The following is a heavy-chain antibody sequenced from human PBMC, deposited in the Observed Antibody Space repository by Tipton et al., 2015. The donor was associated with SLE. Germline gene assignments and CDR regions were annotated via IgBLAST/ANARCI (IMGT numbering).Heavy chain of an antibody. Sequence: GLVKPSETLSLTCTVSGVSIDHYYWSWIRQPPGKGLEWIGGIFYTGNTYYNPSLESRVTMSVDTSKNQFSLKLNSVAAADTAVYYCARGIAARNYFDNWGQGALVTVSS. CDR2: IFYTGNT. CDR3: ARGIAARNYFDN. CDR1: GVSIDHYY. J-gene: IGHJ4*02. V-gene: IGHV4-59*12. D-gene: IGHD6-25*01.